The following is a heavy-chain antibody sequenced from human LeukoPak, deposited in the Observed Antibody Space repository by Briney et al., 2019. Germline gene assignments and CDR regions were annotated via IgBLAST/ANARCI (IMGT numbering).Heavy chain of an antibody. CDR2: ISSNTTTK. V-gene: IGHV3-48*01. CDR1: GFTFSSYS. D-gene: IGHD5-24*01. CDR3: GIGWAVDF. J-gene: IGHJ4*02. Sequence: PGGSLRLSCAASGFTFSSYSMSWVRQAPGKGLDWVSYISSNTTTKYYADSVKGRFTISRDNSKNTLYLQMNSLRAEDTAVYYCGIGWAVDFWGQGTLVTVSS.